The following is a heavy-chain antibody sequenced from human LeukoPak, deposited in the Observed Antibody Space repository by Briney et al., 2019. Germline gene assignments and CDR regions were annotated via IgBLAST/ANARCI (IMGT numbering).Heavy chain of an antibody. Sequence: SETLSLTCTVSGGSISNYYWSWIRQPPEKGLEWIGSVYYDGSTNYNPSLKSRVTMSVDTSKNQLSLKLSSVTAADTAVYYCARHPPATGRFDYWGQGTLGTVSS. D-gene: IGHD1-14*01. J-gene: IGHJ4*02. CDR2: VYYDGST. CDR3: ARHPPATGRFDY. V-gene: IGHV4-59*01. CDR1: GGSISNYY.